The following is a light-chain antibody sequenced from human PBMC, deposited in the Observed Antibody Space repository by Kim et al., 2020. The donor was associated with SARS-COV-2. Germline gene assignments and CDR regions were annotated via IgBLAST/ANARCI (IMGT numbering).Light chain of an antibody. CDR1: QSVSSD. CDR2: GAS. Sequence: VSPGERAPRSSRASQSVSSDVVWYQQRPGQTPRLLIYGASTRATAIPARFSGSGSGTEFTLTISSLQSEDFAVYYCQQFNDWPWTFGQGTKVDIK. CDR3: QQFNDWPWT. V-gene: IGKV3-15*01. J-gene: IGKJ1*01.